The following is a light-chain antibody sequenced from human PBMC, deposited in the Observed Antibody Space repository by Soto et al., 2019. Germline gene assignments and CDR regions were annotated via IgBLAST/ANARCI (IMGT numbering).Light chain of an antibody. CDR1: QSVNIN. CDR2: GTS. V-gene: IGKV3-15*01. CDR3: QQYNDWPPLT. Sequence: EIVMTQSPSTLSVSPGERATLSCRASQSVNINLAWYQQKPGQAPRLLIYGTSTRATGVQDRFSGSGSGTEFTLTISKMKSEDFAVYYCQQYNDWPPLTFGGGTKVDIK. J-gene: IGKJ4*01.